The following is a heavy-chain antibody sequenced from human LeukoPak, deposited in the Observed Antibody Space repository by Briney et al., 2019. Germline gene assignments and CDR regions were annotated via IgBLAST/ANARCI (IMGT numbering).Heavy chain of an antibody. CDR1: GVTFSSYV. V-gene: IGHV3-33*01. CDR2: IWYDGSNK. J-gene: IGHJ4*02. CDR3: AREGDY. Sequence: GGSLRLSCAASGVTFSSYVMHWVRQAPGKGLEWVAVIWYDGSNKYYADSVKGRFTISRDNSKNTLYLQMNSLRAEDTAVYYCAREGDYWGQGTLVTVSS.